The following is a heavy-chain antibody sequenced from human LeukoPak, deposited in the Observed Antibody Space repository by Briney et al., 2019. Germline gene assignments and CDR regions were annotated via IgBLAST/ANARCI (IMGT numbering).Heavy chain of an antibody. CDR1: GGSFSGYY. J-gene: IGHJ6*02. Sequence: SETLSLTCAVYGGSFSGYYWSWIRQPPGKGLEWIGEINRSGSTNYNPSLKSRVTISVDTSKNQFSLKLSSVTAADTAVYYCARSRTLKLTGSPYYYYYGMDVWGQGTTVTVSS. CDR3: ARSRTLKLTGSPYYYYYGMDV. CDR2: INRSGST. D-gene: IGHD1-20*01. V-gene: IGHV4-34*01.